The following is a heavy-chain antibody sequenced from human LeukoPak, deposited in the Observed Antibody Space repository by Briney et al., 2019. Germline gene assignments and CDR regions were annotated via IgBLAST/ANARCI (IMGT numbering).Heavy chain of an antibody. Sequence: PGGSLRLSCAASGFTVSSNYMSWVRQAPGKGLEWVSVIYSGGSTYYADSVKGRFTISRDNANNSLYLQMNSLRVEDTAVYYCARGAVPGFDYWGQGTLVTVSS. CDR1: GFTVSSNY. CDR3: ARGAVPGFDY. J-gene: IGHJ4*02. D-gene: IGHD6-19*01. V-gene: IGHV3-53*01. CDR2: IYSGGST.